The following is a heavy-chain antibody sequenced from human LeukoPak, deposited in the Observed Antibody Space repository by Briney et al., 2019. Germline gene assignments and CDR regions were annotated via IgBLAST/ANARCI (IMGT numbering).Heavy chain of an antibody. Sequence: PGGSLRLSCAASGFTFSSYAMSWVRQAPGKGLEWVSAISGSGGSTYYADSVKGRFTISRDNSKNTLYLQMNSLRAEDTAVYYCAKCRHYYDSSGYFANEYFQHWGQGTLVTVSS. V-gene: IGHV3-23*01. CDR3: AKCRHYYDSSGYFANEYFQH. CDR2: ISGSGGST. D-gene: IGHD3-22*01. J-gene: IGHJ1*01. CDR1: GFTFSSYA.